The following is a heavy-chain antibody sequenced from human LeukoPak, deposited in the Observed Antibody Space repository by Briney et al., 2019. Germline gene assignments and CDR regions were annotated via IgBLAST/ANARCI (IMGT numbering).Heavy chain of an antibody. Sequence: AGGSLRLSCAASGFTFSTYWMHWVRQAPGKGLVWVSRINSDGSRTTYADSVKGRFTISRDNAKNTLYLQMNSLRTEDTAVYYCARPETQYSSGLDGFDIWGQGTMVTASS. CDR2: INSDGSRT. V-gene: IGHV3-74*01. CDR1: GFTFSTYW. D-gene: IGHD6-19*01. CDR3: ARPETQYSSGLDGFDI. J-gene: IGHJ3*02.